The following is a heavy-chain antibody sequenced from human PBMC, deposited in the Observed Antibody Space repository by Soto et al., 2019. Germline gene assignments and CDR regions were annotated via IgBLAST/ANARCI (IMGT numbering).Heavy chain of an antibody. J-gene: IGHJ3*02. CDR1: GFTVSSYA. D-gene: IGHD3-3*01. V-gene: IGHV3-23*01. CDR3: ARYNFLEWYPGAFDI. CDR2: ISGSGGST. Sequence: XESLSLTCAASGFTVSSYAMSWVRQAPGKGLEWVSAISGSGGSTYYADSVKGRFTISRDNSKNTLYLQMNSLRAEDTAVYYCARYNFLEWYPGAFDIWGQGTMVTVSS.